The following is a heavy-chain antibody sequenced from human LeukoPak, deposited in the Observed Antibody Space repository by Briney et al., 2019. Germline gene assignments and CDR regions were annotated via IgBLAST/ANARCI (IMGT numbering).Heavy chain of an antibody. V-gene: IGHV1-69*04. CDR3: ARGYCGGDCYYNY. D-gene: IGHD2-21*02. CDR2: IIPILGIA. Sequence: VSCKASGFTLTSYDINWVRQAPGQGLEWMGRIIPILGIANYAQKFQGRVTITADKSTSTAYMELSSLRSEDTAVYYCARGYCGGDCYYNYWGQGTLVTVSS. J-gene: IGHJ4*02. CDR1: GFTLTSYD.